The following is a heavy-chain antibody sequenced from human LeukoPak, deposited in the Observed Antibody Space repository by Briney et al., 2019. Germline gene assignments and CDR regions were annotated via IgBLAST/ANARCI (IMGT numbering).Heavy chain of an antibody. D-gene: IGHD5-24*01. CDR1: GYTFIGYY. V-gene: IGHV1-2*02. CDR2: INPHSGGT. CDR3: AREGVSGDGYNFFYY. Sequence: ASVKVSCKASGYTFIGYYMHWVRQAPGKGLEWMGWINPHSGGTNSEQNFQGRLTLSRDTSISTVSMELSRLRADDTALYYCAREGVSGDGYNFFYYWGQGTLVTVSS. J-gene: IGHJ4*02.